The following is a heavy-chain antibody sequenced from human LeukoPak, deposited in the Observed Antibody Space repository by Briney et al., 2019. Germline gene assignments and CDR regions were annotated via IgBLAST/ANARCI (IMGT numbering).Heavy chain of an antibody. CDR1: GGSISSYY. V-gene: IGHV4-39*01. J-gene: IGHJ4*02. Sequence: SETLSLTCTVSGGSISSYYWSWIRQPPGKGLEWLGTVFYSGTTYYNPSLKSRVTISVDTSKNQLSLGLSSVTAADTAVYYCARLDSGDYFFDYWGQGTLVTVSS. CDR2: VFYSGTT. CDR3: ARLDSGDYFFDY. D-gene: IGHD4-17*01.